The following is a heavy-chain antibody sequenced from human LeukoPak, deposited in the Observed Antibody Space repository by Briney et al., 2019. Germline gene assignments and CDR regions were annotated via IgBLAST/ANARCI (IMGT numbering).Heavy chain of an antibody. CDR1: XXXXXXXX. CDR2: IXSGGSX. CDR3: ARDTSDP. V-gene: IGHV3-66*01. J-gene: IGHJ5*02. Sequence: GGSLRLSCAAXXXXXXXXXXGXVXXXXXXXXEXXSVIXSGGSXYYSDXVKGRFTISRDNSKNTLYLQMNXLRAEDXAVYYCARDTSDPWGQGTLVTVSS.